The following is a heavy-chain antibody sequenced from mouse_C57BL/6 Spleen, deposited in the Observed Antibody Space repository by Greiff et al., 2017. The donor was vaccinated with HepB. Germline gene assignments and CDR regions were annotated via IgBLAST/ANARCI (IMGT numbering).Heavy chain of an antibody. CDR1: GFTFSSYG. V-gene: IGHV5-6*01. Sequence: EVMLVESGGDLVKPGGSLKLSCAASGFTFSSYGMSWVRQTPDKRLEWVATISSGGSYTYYPDSVKGRFTISRDNAKNTLYLQMSSLKSEDTAMYYCARHDGYSDYWGQGTTLTVSS. J-gene: IGHJ2*01. CDR2: ISSGGSYT. CDR3: ARHDGYSDY. D-gene: IGHD1-1*01.